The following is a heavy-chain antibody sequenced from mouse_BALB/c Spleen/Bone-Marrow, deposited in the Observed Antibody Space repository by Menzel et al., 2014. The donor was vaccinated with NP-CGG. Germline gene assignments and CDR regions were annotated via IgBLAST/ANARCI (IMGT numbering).Heavy chain of an antibody. CDR3: ARELGRWYFHV. V-gene: IGHV1-54*01. J-gene: IGHJ1*01. CDR2: INPGSGGT. Sequence: VQLQQSGAELVRPGTSVKVSCKASGYAFTNYLIEWVKQRPGQGLEWIGVINPGSGGTNYNEKFKGKATLTADKSSSTAYMQLSSLTSDDSAVYFCARELGRWYFHVWGAGTTVTVSS. CDR1: GYAFTNYL. D-gene: IGHD4-1*01.